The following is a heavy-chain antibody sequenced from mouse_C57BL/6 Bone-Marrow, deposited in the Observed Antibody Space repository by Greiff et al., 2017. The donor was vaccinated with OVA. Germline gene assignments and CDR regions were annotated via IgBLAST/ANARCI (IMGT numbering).Heavy chain of an antibody. Sequence: EVKVVESGGGLVQPGGSLKLSCAASGFTFSDYYMYWVRQTPEKRLEWVAYISNGGGSTSYTHTVKARFTFSRDNAKNTRYLQMSSLKSEDTAMYYCARQWYSNYARRDYWGQGTSGTVSA. CDR1: GFTFSDYY. CDR3: ARQWYSNYARRDY. D-gene: IGHD2-5*01. CDR2: ISNGGGST. V-gene: IGHV5-12*01. J-gene: IGHJ4*01.